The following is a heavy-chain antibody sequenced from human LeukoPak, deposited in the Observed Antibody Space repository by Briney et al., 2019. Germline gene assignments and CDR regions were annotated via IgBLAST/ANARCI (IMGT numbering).Heavy chain of an antibody. CDR1: GFTVSGNY. CDR2: FYTDGAT. D-gene: IGHD2-21*01. V-gene: IGHV3-53*01. J-gene: IGHJ4*02. Sequence: GGSLRLSCVVSGFTVSGNYMNWLRQAPGKGPEWVSIFYTDGATFYADSVRGRFTISRDNSKNTLYLQMNSLRAEDTAVYYCARAKRAGDIFEGFDFWGQGTLVTVSS. CDR3: ARAKRAGDIFEGFDF.